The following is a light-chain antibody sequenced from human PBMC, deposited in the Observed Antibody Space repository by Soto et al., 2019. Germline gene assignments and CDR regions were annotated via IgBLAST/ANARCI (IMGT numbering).Light chain of an antibody. Sequence: EIVLTQSPGTLSLSPGERATLSCRARQSVNTKYLAWYQQKPGQAPRLLIYGVSSRATGIPDRFSGSGSGTDFILTISRVEPEDFAVYYCQQFGTSPLVTFGPGTKVDI. CDR1: QSVNTKY. CDR2: GVS. J-gene: IGKJ3*01. V-gene: IGKV3-20*01. CDR3: QQFGTSPLVT.